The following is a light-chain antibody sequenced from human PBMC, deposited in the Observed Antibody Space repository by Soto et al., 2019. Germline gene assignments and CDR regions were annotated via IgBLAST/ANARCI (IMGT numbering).Light chain of an antibody. J-gene: IGKJ2*01. CDR2: GAS. V-gene: IGKV3-20*01. CDR1: QSVSSSY. CDR3: QQYRSSPRT. Sequence: EIVLTQSPGTLSLSPGERATLSCRASQSVSSSYLAWYQQKPGQAPRLRIYGASSRATGIPDRFSGSGSGTDFTLTISRLEPEDFAVYYCQQYRSSPRTFGQGTKLEIK.